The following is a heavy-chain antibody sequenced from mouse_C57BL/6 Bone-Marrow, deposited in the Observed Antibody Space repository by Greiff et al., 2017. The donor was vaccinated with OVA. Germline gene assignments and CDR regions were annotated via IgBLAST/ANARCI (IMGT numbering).Heavy chain of an antibody. V-gene: IGHV1-82*01. CDR1: GYAFSSSW. CDR2: IYPGDGDT. D-gene: IGHD2-3*01. J-gene: IGHJ2*01. CDR3: ARHEDGYCASYFDY. Sequence: VQLQQSGPELVKPGASVKISCKASGYAFSSSWMNWVKQRPGKGLEWIGRIYPGDGDTNYNGKFKGKATLTADKSSSTAYMQLSSLTSEYSAVYFGARHEDGYCASYFDYWGQATTLTVSS.